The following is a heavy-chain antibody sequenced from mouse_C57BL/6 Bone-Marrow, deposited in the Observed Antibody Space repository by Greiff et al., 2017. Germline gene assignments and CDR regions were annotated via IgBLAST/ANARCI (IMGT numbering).Heavy chain of an antibody. V-gene: IGHV1-74*01. CDR2: IHPSDSDT. CDR3: AMNYDYEWYFDV. J-gene: IGHJ1*03. CDR1: GYTFTSYW. Sequence: QVQLQQPGAELVKPGASVKVSCKASGYTFTSYWMHWVKQRPGQGLEWIGRIHPSDSDTNYNQKFNGKATLTGDKSPSTAYMQLSSLTSEDSAVYYCAMNYDYEWYFDVWGTGTTVTVSS. D-gene: IGHD2-4*01.